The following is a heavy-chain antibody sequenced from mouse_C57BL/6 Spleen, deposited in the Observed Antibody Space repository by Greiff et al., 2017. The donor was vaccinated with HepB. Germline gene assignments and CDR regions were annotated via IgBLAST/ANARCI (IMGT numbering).Heavy chain of an antibody. V-gene: IGHV1-9*01. CDR1: GYTFTGYW. CDR2: ILPGSGST. D-gene: IGHD1-1*01. CDR3: AISTYYGSFYFDY. J-gene: IGHJ2*01. Sequence: VQLQQSGAELMKPGASVKLSCKATGYTFTGYWIEWVKQRPGHGLEWIGEILPGSGSTNYNEKFKGKSTLTADISSNTAYMQLSRLTTEDSAIYYCAISTYYGSFYFDYWGQGTTLTVSS.